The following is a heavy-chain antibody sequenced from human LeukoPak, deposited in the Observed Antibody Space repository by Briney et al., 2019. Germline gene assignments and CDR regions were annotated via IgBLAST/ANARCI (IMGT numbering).Heavy chain of an antibody. CDR3: AREGRQDYVYFDC. CDR2: INYSGNT. J-gene: IGHJ4*02. CDR1: GDSISSYY. V-gene: IGHV4-59*01. Sequence: SETLSLTCTVSGDSISSYYWSWIRQPPGKGLEWMGYINYSGNTNYNPSLKSRVTISVDTSKNQFSLRLTSVTAADTAVYYCAREGRQDYVYFDCWGRGTLVTVSS. D-gene: IGHD4-17*01.